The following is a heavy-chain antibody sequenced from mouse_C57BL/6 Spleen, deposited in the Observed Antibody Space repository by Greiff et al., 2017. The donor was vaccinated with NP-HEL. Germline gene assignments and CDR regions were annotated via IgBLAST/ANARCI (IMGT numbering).Heavy chain of an antibody. D-gene: IGHD4-1*01. Sequence: VQLQQSGAELVRPGASVTLSCKASGYTFTDYEMHWVKQTPVHGLEWIGAIDPETGGTAYNQKFKGKAILTADKSSSTAYMELRSLTSEDSAVYYCTRLLTVGAMDYWGQGTSVTVSS. CDR3: TRLLTVGAMDY. V-gene: IGHV1-15*01. J-gene: IGHJ4*01. CDR1: GYTFTDYE. CDR2: IDPETGGT.